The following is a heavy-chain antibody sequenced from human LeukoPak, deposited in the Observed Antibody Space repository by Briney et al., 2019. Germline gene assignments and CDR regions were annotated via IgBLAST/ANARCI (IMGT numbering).Heavy chain of an antibody. CDR2: INPNSGST. CDR1: GYTFTGYY. J-gene: IGHJ4*02. CDR3: ARESRDSSGWLN. Sequence: ASVKVSCKASGYTFTGYYMHWVGQAPGQGLEGMGWINPNSGSTHYAQKLHGSTTMSTDTYISTAYMDLSRPRSDDTDVYYCARESRDSSGWLNWGQGTLVTVSS. V-gene: IGHV1-2*02. D-gene: IGHD6-19*01.